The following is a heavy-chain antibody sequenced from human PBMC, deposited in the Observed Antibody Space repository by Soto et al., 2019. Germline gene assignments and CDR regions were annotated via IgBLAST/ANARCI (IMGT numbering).Heavy chain of an antibody. CDR1: GGSISSSSYY. CDR2: IYYSGST. V-gene: IGHV4-39*01. J-gene: IGHJ4*02. D-gene: IGHD2-15*01. CDR3: ARHAAKRYCSGGSCYFDY. Sequence: SETLSLTCTVSGGSISSSSYYWGWIRQPPGKGLEWIGSIYYSGSTYYNPSLKSRVTISEDTSKNQFSLKRSSVTAADTAVYYGARHAAKRYCSGGSCYFDYWGQGTLVTVSS.